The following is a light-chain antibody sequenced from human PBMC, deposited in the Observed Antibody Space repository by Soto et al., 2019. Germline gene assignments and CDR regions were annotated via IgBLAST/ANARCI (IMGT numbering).Light chain of an antibody. J-gene: IGKJ1*01. Sequence: EIVLTQSPGTLSLSPGERATLSCRASQSIPNDYLAWYQQRPGQAPRLLIYLASNRAAGIPARFSVSESGADFTLPIHPLEPEGFAVYLCQHYGSSPLTFGQGTKVYIK. V-gene: IGKV3-20*01. CDR2: LAS. CDR3: QHYGSSPLT. CDR1: QSIPNDY.